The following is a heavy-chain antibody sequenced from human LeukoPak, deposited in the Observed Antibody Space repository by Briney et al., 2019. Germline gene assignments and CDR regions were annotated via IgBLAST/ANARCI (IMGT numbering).Heavy chain of an antibody. D-gene: IGHD2-2*01. V-gene: IGHV4-34*01. J-gene: IGHJ3*02. CDR3: ARRGSQLLLNAFDI. CDR2: INHSGST. CDR1: GGSFSGYY. Sequence: SETLSLTCAVYGGSFSGYYWSWIRQPPGKGLEWIGEINHSGSTNYNPSLKSRVTISVDTSKNQFSLKLSSVTAADTAVYYCARRGSQLLLNAFDIWGQGTMVTVSS.